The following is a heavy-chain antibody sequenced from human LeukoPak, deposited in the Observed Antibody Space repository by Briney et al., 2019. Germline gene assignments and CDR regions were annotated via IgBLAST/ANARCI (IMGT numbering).Heavy chain of an antibody. V-gene: IGHV3-48*01. CDR1: GFTFSSYS. J-gene: IGHJ4*02. CDR2: ISSSSSTI. D-gene: IGHD6-13*01. CDR3: AKDSGWLSSSWYFDY. Sequence: GGSLRLSCAASGFTFSSYSMNWVRQAPGKGLEWVSYISSSSSTIYYADSVKGRFTISRDNSKNTLYLQMNSLRAEDTAVYYCAKDSGWLSSSWYFDYWGQGTPVTVSS.